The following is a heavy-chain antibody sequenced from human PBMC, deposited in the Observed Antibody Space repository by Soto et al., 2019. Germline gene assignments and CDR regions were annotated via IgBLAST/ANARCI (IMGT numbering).Heavy chain of an antibody. CDR1: GGSISSSEYY. Sequence: SETLSLTCTVSGGSISSSEYYWGWIRQPPGKGLEWIGSIYYSGSTYYNPSLKSRVTISIASSKKQFSLKLTSVTAADTALYYCARHASGYYVSWGQGTLVTVSS. CDR3: ARHASGYYVS. CDR2: IYYSGST. D-gene: IGHD3-3*01. V-gene: IGHV4-39*01. J-gene: IGHJ5*02.